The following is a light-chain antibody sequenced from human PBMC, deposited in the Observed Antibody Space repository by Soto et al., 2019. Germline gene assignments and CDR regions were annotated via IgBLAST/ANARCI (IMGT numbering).Light chain of an antibody. Sequence: QSALTQPPSASGSLGQSVTISCSGTSSDIGGNNFVSWYQQHPGKAPKLMIYEVSKRPSGVPDRFSGSKSGNTASLTVSGLQPEDEADYHCGSYVGTKNFVFGGGTKVTVL. CDR1: SSDIGGNNF. CDR2: EVS. CDR3: GSYVGTKNFV. J-gene: IGLJ2*01. V-gene: IGLV2-8*01.